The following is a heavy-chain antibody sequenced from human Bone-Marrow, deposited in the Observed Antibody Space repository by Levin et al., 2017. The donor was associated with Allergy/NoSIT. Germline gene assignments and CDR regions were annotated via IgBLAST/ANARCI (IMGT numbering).Heavy chain of an antibody. CDR1: GFTFSSYW. J-gene: IGHJ3*02. D-gene: IGHD6-6*01. Sequence: GGSLRLSCAASGFTFSSYWMSWVRQAPGKGLEWVANIKQDGSEKYYVDSVKGRFTISRDNAKNSLYLQMNSLRAEDTAVYYCARDLGMGQLWRIAARLDDAFDIWGQGTMVTVSS. CDR3: ARDLGMGQLWRIAARLDDAFDI. V-gene: IGHV3-7*01. CDR2: IKQDGSEK.